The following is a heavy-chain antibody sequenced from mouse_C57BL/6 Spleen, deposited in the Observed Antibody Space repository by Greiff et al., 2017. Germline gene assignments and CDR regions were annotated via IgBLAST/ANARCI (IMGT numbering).Heavy chain of an antibody. CDR1: GFNIKDDY. J-gene: IGHJ2*01. CDR2: IDPENGDT. V-gene: IGHV14-4*01. CDR3: TAYYKCY. Sequence: EVQLQQSGAELVRPGASVKLSCTASGFNIKDDYMHWVKQRPEQGLEWIGWIDPENGDTEYAPKFQGKATLTADTSSNTAYLQLSSLTSEDTAVYNCTAYYKCYWGQGTTLTVSS. D-gene: IGHD1-1*01.